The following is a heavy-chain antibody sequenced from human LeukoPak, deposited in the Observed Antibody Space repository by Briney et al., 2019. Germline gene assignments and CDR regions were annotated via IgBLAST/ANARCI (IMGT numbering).Heavy chain of an antibody. D-gene: IGHD3-22*01. J-gene: IGHJ4*02. CDR3: AITYYDSSGYYFDY. V-gene: IGHV4-34*01. CDR1: GGSFSGYY. CDR2: INHSGST. Sequence: PSETLSLTCAVYGGSFSGYYWSWIRQPPGKGLEWIGEINHSGSTSYNPSLKSRVTISVDTSKNQFSLKLSSVTAADTAVYYCAITYYDSSGYYFDYWGQGTLVTVSS.